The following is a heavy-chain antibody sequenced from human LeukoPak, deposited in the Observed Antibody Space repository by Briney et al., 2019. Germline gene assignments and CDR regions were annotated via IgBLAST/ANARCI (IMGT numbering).Heavy chain of an antibody. CDR2: ISYDGSNK. CDR1: GFTFSSYA. J-gene: IGHJ4*02. Sequence: PGRSLRLSCSASGFTFSSYAMHWLRQAPGKGLEWVAVISYDGSNKYYADSVKGRFTISRDNSKNTLYLQMNSLRAEDTAVYYCASDLYYWGQGTLVTVSS. CDR3: ASDLYY. V-gene: IGHV3-30*14.